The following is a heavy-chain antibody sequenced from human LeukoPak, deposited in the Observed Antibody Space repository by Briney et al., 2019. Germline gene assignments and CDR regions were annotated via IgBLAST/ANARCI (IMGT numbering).Heavy chain of an antibody. Sequence: ASVKVSCKASGYTFTGYYMHWVRQAPGQGLEWMGWINPNSGGTNYAQKFQGRVTTTRDTSISTAYMELSRLRSDDTAVYYCARDPEQQLAYFDYWGQGTLVTVSS. V-gene: IGHV1-2*02. CDR3: ARDPEQQLAYFDY. J-gene: IGHJ4*02. CDR1: GYTFTGYY. D-gene: IGHD6-13*01. CDR2: INPNSGGT.